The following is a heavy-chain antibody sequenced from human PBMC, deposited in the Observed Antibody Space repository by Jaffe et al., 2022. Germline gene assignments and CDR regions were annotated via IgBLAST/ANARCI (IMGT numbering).Heavy chain of an antibody. D-gene: IGHD3-9*01. CDR2: IYTSGST. CDR1: GGSISSGSYY. CDR3: ARTCRYYDILTGYLSYWYFDL. Sequence: QVQLQESGPGLVKPSQTLSLTCTVSGGSISSGSYYWSWIRQPAGKGLEWIGRIYTSGSTNYNPSLKSRVTISVDTSKNQFSLKLSSVTAADTAVYYCARTCRYYDILTGYLSYWYFDLWGRGTLVTVSS. J-gene: IGHJ2*01. V-gene: IGHV4-61*02.